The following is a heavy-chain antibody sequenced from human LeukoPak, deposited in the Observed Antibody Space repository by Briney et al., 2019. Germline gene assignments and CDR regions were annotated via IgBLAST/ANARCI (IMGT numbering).Heavy chain of an antibody. Sequence: ASVKVSCKASGYTFTSYDINWVRQATGQGLEWMGWMNPNSGNTGYAQKFQGRVTMTRNTSISTAYMELSSLRSEDTAVYYCARARRITGTITLYYMDVWGKGTTVTVSS. CDR2: MNPNSGNT. V-gene: IGHV1-8*01. CDR1: GYTFTSYD. CDR3: ARARRITGTITLYYMDV. J-gene: IGHJ6*03. D-gene: IGHD1-7*01.